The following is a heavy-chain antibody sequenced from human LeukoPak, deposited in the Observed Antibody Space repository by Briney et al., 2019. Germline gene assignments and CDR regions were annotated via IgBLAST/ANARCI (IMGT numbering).Heavy chain of an antibody. CDR1: GGSFSGYY. J-gene: IGHJ4*02. CDR3: ASLADSGYSYGTGDY. D-gene: IGHD5-18*01. CDR2: INHSGST. V-gene: IGHV4-34*01. Sequence: SETLSLACAVYGGSFSGYYWSWISQPPGKGLEGIWEINHSGSTNYNPSLKIRVTISVDTSKNQFSLKLSSVTAADTAVYYCASLADSGYSYGTGDYSGQGTLVTVSS.